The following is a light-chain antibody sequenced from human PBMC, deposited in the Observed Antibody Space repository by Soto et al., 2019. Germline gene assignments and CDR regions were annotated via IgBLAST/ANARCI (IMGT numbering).Light chain of an antibody. CDR3: QHSYTAPWT. CDR1: ENIIQY. Sequence: DIQMTPSPSSLSASLGDRVTITCRASENIIQYLNWYQQKPGKVPRLLVYGASRLETGVPSRFSASGFGTEFTLTIRGLQSEDFATYYCQHSYTAPWTFGQGTKV. CDR2: GAS. J-gene: IGKJ1*01. V-gene: IGKV1-39*01.